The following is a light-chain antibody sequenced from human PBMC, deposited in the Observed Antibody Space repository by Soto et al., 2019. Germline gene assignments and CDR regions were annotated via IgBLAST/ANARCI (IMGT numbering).Light chain of an antibody. Sequence: DIQMTQSPSSLSASVGDRVTITCRASQSISSYLNWYQQKPGKAPKLLIYAASSLQSGVPSRFTGSGSVTHFTLIISSLQPEDFPTYYCQQSYSTPLLTFGGGTKVEIK. V-gene: IGKV1-39*01. CDR3: QQSYSTPLLT. CDR2: AAS. J-gene: IGKJ4*01. CDR1: QSISSY.